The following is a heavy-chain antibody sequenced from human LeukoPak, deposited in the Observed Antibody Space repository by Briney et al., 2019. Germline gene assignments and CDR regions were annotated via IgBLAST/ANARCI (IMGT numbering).Heavy chain of an antibody. Sequence: ASVKVPCKASGYTFTGYYMHWVRQAPGQGLECMGRINPNSGGTNYAQKFQGRVTMTRDTSISTAYMELSRLRSDDTAVYYCARVPYSSGWPLDYWGQGTLVTVSS. V-gene: IGHV1-2*06. CDR2: INPNSGGT. CDR3: ARVPYSSGWPLDY. D-gene: IGHD6-19*01. J-gene: IGHJ4*02. CDR1: GYTFTGYY.